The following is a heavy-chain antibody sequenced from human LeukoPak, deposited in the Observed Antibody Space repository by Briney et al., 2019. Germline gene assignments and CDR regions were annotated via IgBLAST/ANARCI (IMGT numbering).Heavy chain of an antibody. CDR2: MNPNSGNT. D-gene: IGHD3-22*01. J-gene: IGHJ4*02. Sequence: ASVKVSCKASGYTFTSYDINWVRQATGQGLEWMGWMNPNSGNTGYAQKFQGRVTMTTDTSTSTAYMELRSLRSDDTAVYYCARDYYDSSGYYGPFDYWGQGTLVTVSS. CDR3: ARDYYDSSGYYGPFDY. CDR1: GYTFTSYD. V-gene: IGHV1-8*01.